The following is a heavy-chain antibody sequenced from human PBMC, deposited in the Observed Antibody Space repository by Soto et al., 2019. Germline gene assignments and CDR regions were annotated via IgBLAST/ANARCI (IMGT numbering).Heavy chain of an antibody. J-gene: IGHJ5*02. D-gene: IGHD3-10*01. CDR3: ARGGHGSGSYLGSS. Sequence: PGGSLRLSCAASGFTFSSYEMNWVRQAPGKWLEWVSYISSSGSTIYYADSVKGRFTISRDNAKNSLYLQMNSLRAEDTAVYYCARGGHGSGSYLGSSCGQGXLVTVYS. CDR1: GFTFSSYE. CDR2: ISSSGSTI. V-gene: IGHV3-48*03.